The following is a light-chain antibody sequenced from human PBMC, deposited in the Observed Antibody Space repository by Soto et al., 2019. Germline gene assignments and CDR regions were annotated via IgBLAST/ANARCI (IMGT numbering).Light chain of an antibody. V-gene: IGLV4-69*01. CDR3: QTWGTGVV. J-gene: IGLJ2*01. Sequence: QLVLTQSPSASASLGASVQLTCTLSSGHSNYVIAWHQQQPEKGPRFLMRLNSDGSHSKGDVIPDRFSGSSSGAERYLTISSLQSEDEADYYCQTWGTGVVFGGGTKLTVL. CDR2: LNSDGSH. CDR1: SGHSNYV.